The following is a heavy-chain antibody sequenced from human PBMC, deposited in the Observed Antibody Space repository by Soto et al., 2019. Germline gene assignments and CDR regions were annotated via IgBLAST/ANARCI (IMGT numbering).Heavy chain of an antibody. V-gene: IGHV1-3*01. CDR3: ARGRRSGGYSGYWRPFDY. Sequence: EASVKVSCKASGYTFTSYAMHWVRQAPGQRLEWMGWINAGNGNTKYSQKFQGRVTMTRNTSISTAYMELSSLRSEDTAVYYCARGRRSGGYSGYWRPFDYWGQGTLVTVSS. D-gene: IGHD5-12*01. J-gene: IGHJ4*02. CDR1: GYTFTSYA. CDR2: INAGNGNT.